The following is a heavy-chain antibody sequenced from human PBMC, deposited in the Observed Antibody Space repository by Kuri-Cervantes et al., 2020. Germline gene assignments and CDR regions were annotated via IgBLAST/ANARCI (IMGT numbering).Heavy chain of an antibody. D-gene: IGHD3-10*01. CDR2: ISYDGSNK. Sequence: LSLTCAASGFTFSSYAMHWVRQAPGKGLEWVAVISYDGSNKYYADSVKGRFTISRDNSKNTLYLQMNSLRAEDTAVYYCARDLGDWGQGTLVTVSS. CDR3: ARDLGD. J-gene: IGHJ4*02. CDR1: GFTFSSYA. V-gene: IGHV3-30-3*01.